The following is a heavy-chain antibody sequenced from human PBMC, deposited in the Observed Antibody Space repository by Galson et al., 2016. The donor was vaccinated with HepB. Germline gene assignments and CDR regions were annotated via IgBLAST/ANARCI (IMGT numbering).Heavy chain of an antibody. CDR1: GFTFTDYP. CDR3: VGDRDGQRHMVHGEY. D-gene: IGHD3-10*01. CDR2: ISIGSSRI. Sequence: SLRLSCATSGFTFTDYPMTWVRQAPGKGLEWISYISIGSSRIYYADSVKGRFTISRDNAKNSLFLQMNSLRDEDTAVYFCVGDRDGQRHMVHGEYWGRGTLVTVSS. V-gene: IGHV3-48*02. J-gene: IGHJ4*02.